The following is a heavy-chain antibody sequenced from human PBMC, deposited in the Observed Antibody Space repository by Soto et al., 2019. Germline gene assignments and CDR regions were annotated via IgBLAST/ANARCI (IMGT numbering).Heavy chain of an antibody. J-gene: IGHJ3*02. CDR1: GGTFSSYA. Sequence: QVQLVQSGAEVKKPGSSVKVSCKASGGTFSSYAISWVRQAPGQGLEWMGGSIPIFGTANYAQKLQGRVTIPADDSTSTSYMELSSMRSEDTAVYYCAREGGYDGDAFDIWGQGTMVTVSS. V-gene: IGHV1-69*01. CDR3: AREGGYDGDAFDI. CDR2: SIPIFGTA. D-gene: IGHD3-16*01.